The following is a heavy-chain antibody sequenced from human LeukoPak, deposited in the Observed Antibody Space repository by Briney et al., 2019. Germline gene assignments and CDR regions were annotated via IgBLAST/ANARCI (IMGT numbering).Heavy chain of an antibody. Sequence: GGSLRLSCTASGFIFSSYGMSWVRQAPGKGLEWVSATSASGGRTNYADPVKGRCTISRDNSKNTLYLQMSSLRAEDTAVYYCAKVAPLGDGDFWYFDLWGRGTLVTVSS. V-gene: IGHV3-23*01. J-gene: IGHJ2*01. D-gene: IGHD4-17*01. CDR2: TSASGGRT. CDR1: GFIFSSYG. CDR3: AKVAPLGDGDFWYFDL.